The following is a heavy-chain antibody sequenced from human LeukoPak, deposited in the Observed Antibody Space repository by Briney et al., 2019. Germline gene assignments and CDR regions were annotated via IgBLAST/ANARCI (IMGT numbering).Heavy chain of an antibody. V-gene: IGHV4-4*02. CDR3: ARDQPRSSWYYFDY. D-gene: IGHD6-13*01. J-gene: IGHJ4*02. Sequence: GSLRLSCAASGFTFSSYWMSWVRQAPGKGLEWIGEIYHSGSTNYNPSLKSRVTISVDKSKNQFSLKLSSVTAADTAVYYCARDQPRSSWYYFDYWGQGTLVTVSS. CDR2: IYHSGST. CDR1: GFTFSSYW.